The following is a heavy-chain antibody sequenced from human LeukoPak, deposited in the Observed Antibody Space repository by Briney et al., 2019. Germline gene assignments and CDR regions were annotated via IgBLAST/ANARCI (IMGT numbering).Heavy chain of an antibody. CDR1: GYSIRGDDY. D-gene: IGHD4-17*01. V-gene: IGHV4-38-2*01. Sequence: SETLSLTCAVSGYSIRGDDYWGWLRQPPGKGLWGIGSIYHRGSTHYNPSLKSRATISVDTSKNQLSLMLNSVTAADTAVYYCARNRSVTTTPGFDHWGQGTLVTVSS. J-gene: IGHJ4*02. CDR3: ARNRSVTTTPGFDH. CDR2: IYHRGST.